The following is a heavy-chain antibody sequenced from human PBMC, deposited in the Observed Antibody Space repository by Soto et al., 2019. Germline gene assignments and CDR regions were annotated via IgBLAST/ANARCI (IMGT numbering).Heavy chain of an antibody. CDR1: GYTFTGYY. V-gene: IGHV1-2*02. CDR3: ARELSIAAAGGSGLYYYYGMDV. D-gene: IGHD6-13*01. Sequence: QVQLVQSGAEVKKPGASVKVSCKASGYTFTGYYMHWVRQAPGQGLEWMGWINPNSGGTNYAQKFQGRVTMTRDTSISTAYMELSRLRSDDTAVYYCARELSIAAAGGSGLYYYYGMDVWGQGTTVTVSS. J-gene: IGHJ6*02. CDR2: INPNSGGT.